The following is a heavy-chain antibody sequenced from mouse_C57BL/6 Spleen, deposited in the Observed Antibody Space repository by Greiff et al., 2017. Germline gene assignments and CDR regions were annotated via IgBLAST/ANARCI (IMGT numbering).Heavy chain of an antibody. CDR3: ARFTAVLEEAY. V-gene: IGHV1-59*01. D-gene: IGHD1-1*01. CDR2: IDPSDSYT. CDR1: GYTFTSYW. J-gene: IGHJ3*01. Sequence: QVQLQQPGAELVRPGTSVKLSCKASGYTFTSYWMHWVKQRPGQGLEWIGVIDPSDSYTNYNQKFKGKATLTVNTSSSTAYMQLSRLTSEDAAVYYCARFTAVLEEAYWGQGTLVTVSA.